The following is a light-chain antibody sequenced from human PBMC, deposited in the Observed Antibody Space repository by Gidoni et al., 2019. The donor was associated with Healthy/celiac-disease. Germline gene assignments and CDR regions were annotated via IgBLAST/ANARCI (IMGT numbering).Light chain of an antibody. CDR1: QSVSIY. J-gene: IGKJ5*01. Sequence: EIVLTQSPATLSLSPGERATLSCRASQSVSIYLDWYQQKPGQAPRLLIYDASNRATGIPARFSGSGSGTDFTLTISSLEPEDFAVYYCQQRSNWPPITFGQGTRLEIK. CDR2: DAS. V-gene: IGKV3-11*01. CDR3: QQRSNWPPIT.